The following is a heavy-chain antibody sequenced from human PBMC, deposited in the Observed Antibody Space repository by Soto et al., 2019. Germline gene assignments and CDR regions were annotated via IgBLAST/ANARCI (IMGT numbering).Heavy chain of an antibody. V-gene: IGHV4-34*01. J-gene: IGHJ6*02. CDR2: INHSGST. Sequence: PSETLSLTCAVYGGSFSGYYWSWIRQPPGKGLEWIGEINHSGSTNYNPSLKSRVTTSVDTSKNQFSLKLSSVTAADTAVYYCARAYIVLMVYAGPLDYGMDVWGQGTTVTVSS. CDR3: ARAYIVLMVYAGPLDYGMDV. CDR1: GGSFSGYY. D-gene: IGHD2-8*01.